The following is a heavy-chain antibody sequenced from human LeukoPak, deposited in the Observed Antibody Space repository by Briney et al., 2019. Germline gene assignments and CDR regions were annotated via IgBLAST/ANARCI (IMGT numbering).Heavy chain of an antibody. CDR1: GFTFSSYS. CDR3: ARAQAADKTRTTLLWFGEPSDY. D-gene: IGHD3-10*01. CDR2: ISSSSSYI. Sequence: GGSLRLSCAASGFTFSSYSMNWVRQAPGKGLEWVSSISSSSSYIYYADSVKGRFTISRDNAKNSLYLQTNSLRAEDTAVYYCARAQAADKTRTTLLWFGEPSDYWGQGTLVTVSS. J-gene: IGHJ4*02. V-gene: IGHV3-21*01.